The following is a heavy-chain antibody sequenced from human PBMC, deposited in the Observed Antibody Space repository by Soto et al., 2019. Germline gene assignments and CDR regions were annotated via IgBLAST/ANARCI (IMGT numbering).Heavy chain of an antibody. J-gene: IGHJ4*02. Sequence: VKVSCKASGGTFSSYTISWVRQAPGQGLEWMGRIIPILGIANYAQKFQGRVTITADKSTSTAYMELSSLRSEDTAVYYCASLGEMAGTLNFDYWGQGTLVTVSS. D-gene: IGHD6-19*01. V-gene: IGHV1-69*02. CDR3: ASLGEMAGTLNFDY. CDR1: GGTFSSYT. CDR2: IIPILGIA.